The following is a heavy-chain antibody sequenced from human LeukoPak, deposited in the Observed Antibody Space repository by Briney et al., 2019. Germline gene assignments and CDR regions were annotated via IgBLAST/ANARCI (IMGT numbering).Heavy chain of an antibody. J-gene: IGHJ4*02. CDR3: ARKLRFWDPSAY. CDR1: GFTFSDYY. CDR2: ISSSGSTI. V-gene: IGHV3-11*01. Sequence: GGPLRLSCAASGFTFSDYYMSWIRQAPGKGLEWVSYISSSGSTIYYADSVKGRFTISRDNAKNSLYLQMNSLRAEDTAVYYSARKLRFWDPSAYWGQGTLVTVSS. D-gene: IGHD3-16*01.